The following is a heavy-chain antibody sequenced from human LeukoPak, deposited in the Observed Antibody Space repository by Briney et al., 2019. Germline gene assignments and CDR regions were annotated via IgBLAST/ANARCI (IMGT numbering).Heavy chain of an antibody. CDR2: IYYSGST. J-gene: IGHJ4*02. Sequence: SQTLSLTCTVSGGSLSSGDYYWSWIRQPPGKGLEWIGYIYYSGSTYYNPSLKSRVTISVDTSKNQFSLKLSSVTAADTAMYYCATSPSGSRDYWGQGTLVTVSS. CDR3: ATSPSGSRDY. D-gene: IGHD1-26*01. CDR1: GGSLSSGDYY. V-gene: IGHV4-31*03.